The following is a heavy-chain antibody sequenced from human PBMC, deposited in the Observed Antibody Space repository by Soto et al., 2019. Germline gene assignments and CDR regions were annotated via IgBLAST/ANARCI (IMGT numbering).Heavy chain of an antibody. CDR2: IIPIFGTA. D-gene: IGHD6-13*01. J-gene: IGHJ6*02. CDR1: GGTFSSYV. CDR3: ARDLRVYSPDEPNTGYGMDV. V-gene: IGHV1-69*06. Sequence: QVQLVQSGAEVKKPGSSVKVSCKASGGTFSSYVISWVRQAPGQGLEWMGGIIPIFGTANYAQKFQGRVTITADKSTSTAYMELSSLRSEDTAVYYCARDLRVYSPDEPNTGYGMDVWGQGTTVTVSS.